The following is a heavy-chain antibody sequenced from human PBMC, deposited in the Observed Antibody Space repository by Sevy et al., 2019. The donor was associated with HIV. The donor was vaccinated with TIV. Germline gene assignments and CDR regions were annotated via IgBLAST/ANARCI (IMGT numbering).Heavy chain of an antibody. V-gene: IGHV4-34*01. CDR2: IIPSGIT. Sequence: SETLSLTCAVYGGSFSGYYWSWIRQPPGKGLEWIGEIIPSGITNYNPSLKSRVTISIDTSKNQFSLKVKSVTAADTAIYYCARGQWEHPYWGQGTQVNVSS. J-gene: IGHJ4*02. CDR1: GGSFSGYY. D-gene: IGHD1-26*01. CDR3: ARGQWEHPY.